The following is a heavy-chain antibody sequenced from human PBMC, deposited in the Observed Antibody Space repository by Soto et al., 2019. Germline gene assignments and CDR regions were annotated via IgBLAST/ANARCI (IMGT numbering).Heavy chain of an antibody. CDR3: ARDQALWFGELGYWFDP. V-gene: IGHV1-69*08. CDR1: GGTFSSYT. D-gene: IGHD3-10*01. J-gene: IGHJ5*02. CDR2: IIPILGIA. Sequence: QVQLVQSGAEVKKPGSSVKVSCKASGGTFSSYTISWVRQAPGQGLEWMGRIIPILGIANYAQKFQGRVTITADKSXSXGYMELSSLRSEDTAVYYCARDQALWFGELGYWFDPWGQGTLVTVSS.